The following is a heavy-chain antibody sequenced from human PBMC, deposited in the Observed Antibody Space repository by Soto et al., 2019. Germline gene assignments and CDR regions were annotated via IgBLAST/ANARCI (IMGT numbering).Heavy chain of an antibody. Sequence: PSETLSLTCTVSGGSISSGGYYWSWIRQHPGKGLEWIGYIYYSGSTYYNTSLKSRVTISVDTSKNQFSLKLSSVTAADTAVYYCARGIGDFWSGYYYYYYMDVWGKGTTVTVSS. D-gene: IGHD3-3*01. V-gene: IGHV4-31*03. CDR2: IYYSGST. CDR3: ARGIGDFWSGYYYYYYMDV. CDR1: GGSISSGGYY. J-gene: IGHJ6*03.